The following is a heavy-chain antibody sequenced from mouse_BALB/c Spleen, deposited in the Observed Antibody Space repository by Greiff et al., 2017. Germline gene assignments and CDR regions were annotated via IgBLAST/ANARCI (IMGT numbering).Heavy chain of an antibody. CDR3: ARGSRGFAY. CDR1: GYSFTGYG. J-gene: IGHJ3*01. Sequence: EVQLKESGPELVKPGASVKVSCKASGYSFTGYGMYWVKQSPGKGLEWIGYIDPCNGGTSYNQKFKGKATLTVDKSSSTAFMHLNSLTSEDSAVYYCARGSRGFAYWGQGTLVTVSA. V-gene: IGHV1S135*01. CDR2: IDPCNGGT.